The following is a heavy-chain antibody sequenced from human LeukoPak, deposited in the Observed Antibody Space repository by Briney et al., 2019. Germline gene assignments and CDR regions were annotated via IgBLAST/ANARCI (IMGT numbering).Heavy chain of an antibody. V-gene: IGHV3-48*01. D-gene: IGHD3-22*01. Sequence: PGGSLRLSCAASGFTFSSYSMNWVRQAPGKGLEWVSYISSSSSTIYCADSVKGRFTISGDNAKNSLYLQMNSLRAEDTAVYHCARGSHYYDSSGYSHFGYWGQGTLVTVSS. CDR2: ISSSSSTI. J-gene: IGHJ4*02. CDR1: GFTFSSYS. CDR3: ARGSHYYDSSGYSHFGY.